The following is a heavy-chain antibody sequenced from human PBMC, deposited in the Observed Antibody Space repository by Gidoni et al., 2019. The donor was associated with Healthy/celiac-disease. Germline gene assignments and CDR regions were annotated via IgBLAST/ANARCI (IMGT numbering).Heavy chain of an antibody. CDR3: TTDYYGSGFTDY. V-gene: IGHV3-15*01. CDR2: IKSKTDGGTT. D-gene: IGHD3-10*01. Sequence: ELQLVESGGGLVKPGGSLRLSCAASGFTFSNAWMSWVRQAPGKGLEWVGRIKSKTDGGTTDYAAPVKGRFTISRDDSKNTLYLQMNSLKTEDTAVYYCTTDYYGSGFTDYWGQGTLVTVSS. CDR1: GFTFSNAW. J-gene: IGHJ4*02.